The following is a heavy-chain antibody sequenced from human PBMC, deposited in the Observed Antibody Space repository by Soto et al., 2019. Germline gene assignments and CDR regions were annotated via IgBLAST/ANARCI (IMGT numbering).Heavy chain of an antibody. CDR3: ARDFTVLGYNQSPPYWYYYYGMDV. D-gene: IGHD3-3*01. CDR2: ISYDGSNK. Sequence: PGGSLRLSCAASGFTFSSYAMHWVRQAPGKGLEWVAVISYDGSNKYYADSVKGRFTISRDNSKNTLYLQMNSLRAEDTAVYYCARDFTVLGYNQSPPYWYYYYGMDVWGQGTTVTVSS. CDR1: GFTFSSYA. J-gene: IGHJ6*02. V-gene: IGHV3-30*04.